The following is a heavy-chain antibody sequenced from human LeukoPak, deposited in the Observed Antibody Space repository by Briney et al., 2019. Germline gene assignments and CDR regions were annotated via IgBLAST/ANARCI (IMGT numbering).Heavy chain of an antibody. D-gene: IGHD3-22*01. CDR3: AKDRYYYDSSIGLYYFDY. J-gene: IGHJ4*02. V-gene: IGHV3-30*02. Sequence: GGSLRLSCAASGFTFSSYAMYWVRQAPGKGLEWVAFIRYDGSNKYYADSVKGRFTISRDNSKNTLYLQMNSLRAEDTAVYYCAKDRYYYDSSIGLYYFDYWGQGTLVTVSS. CDR2: IRYDGSNK. CDR1: GFTFSSYA.